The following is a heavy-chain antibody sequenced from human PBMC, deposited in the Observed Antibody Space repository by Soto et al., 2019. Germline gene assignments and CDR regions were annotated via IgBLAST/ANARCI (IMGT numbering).Heavy chain of an antibody. J-gene: IGHJ5*02. CDR3: ARDFAYGDYNWFDP. CDR2: INPNSGGT. CDR1: GYTFTGYY. V-gene: IGHV1-2*04. Sequence: GASVKVSCKASGYTFTGYYMRWVRQAPGQGLEWMGWINPNSGGTNYAQKFQGWVTMTRDTSISTAYMELSRLRSDDTAVYYCARDFAYGDYNWFDPWGQGTLVTVSS. D-gene: IGHD4-17*01.